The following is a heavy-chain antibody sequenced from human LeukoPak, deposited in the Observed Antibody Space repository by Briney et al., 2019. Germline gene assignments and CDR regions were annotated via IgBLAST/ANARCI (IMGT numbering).Heavy chain of an antibody. Sequence: SETLSLTCTVSGDSISSSTYYWGWIRQPPGKGLEWIGSIYYSGSTYYNPSLKSRVTISVDTSKSQFSLRLSSVTAADTAVYYCARHPRIVGLDAAFDIWGQGTMVTVSS. V-gene: IGHV4-39*01. CDR2: IYYSGST. J-gene: IGHJ3*02. CDR3: ARHPRIVGLDAAFDI. D-gene: IGHD1-26*01. CDR1: GDSISSSTYY.